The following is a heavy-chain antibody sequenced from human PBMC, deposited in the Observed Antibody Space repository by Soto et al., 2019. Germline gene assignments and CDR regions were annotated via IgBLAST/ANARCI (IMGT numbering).Heavy chain of an antibody. Sequence: QVQLVESGGGVVQPGRSLRLSCAASGFTFSSYGMHWVRQAPGKGLEWVAVIWYDGSNKYYADSVKGRFTISRDNSNNTLYLQRNSLRAEDTAVYYCARDTVSVITFGGVETPDYWGQGTLVTVSS. J-gene: IGHJ4*02. CDR1: GFTFSSYG. CDR3: ARDTVSVITFGGVETPDY. D-gene: IGHD3-16*01. CDR2: IWYDGSNK. V-gene: IGHV3-33*01.